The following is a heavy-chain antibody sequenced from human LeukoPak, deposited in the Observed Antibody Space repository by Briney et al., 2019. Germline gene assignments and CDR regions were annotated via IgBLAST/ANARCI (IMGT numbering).Heavy chain of an antibody. J-gene: IGHJ4*02. CDR1: GFTFSSYG. V-gene: IGHV3-33*01. D-gene: IGHD1-26*01. Sequence: GGSLRLSCATSGFTFSSYGIHWVRQAPGKGMEWLAVVSNDGRNEYYADSVQGRFSISRDNSKNTVYLQMNSLRAEDTAVYYCARDSASTPLDYWGQGTLVTVSS. CDR3: ARDSASTPLDY. CDR2: VSNDGRNE.